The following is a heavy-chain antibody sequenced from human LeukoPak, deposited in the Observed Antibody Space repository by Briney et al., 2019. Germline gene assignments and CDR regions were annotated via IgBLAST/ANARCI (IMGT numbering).Heavy chain of an antibody. D-gene: IGHD1-7*01. V-gene: IGHV1-18*01. CDR3: ARRAAIRVTGTSDSFDL. CDR2: IIAYNGNT. CDR1: GYTFTSYC. J-gene: IGHJ3*01. Sequence: ASVKVSCKPSGYTFTSYCISWVRQAPGQGLEWMGWIIAYNGNTNYAQKRQGRVTITTDTHTSTAYMELRSLRSDDTAVYYCARRAAIRVTGTSDSFDLWGQRTMVSVSS.